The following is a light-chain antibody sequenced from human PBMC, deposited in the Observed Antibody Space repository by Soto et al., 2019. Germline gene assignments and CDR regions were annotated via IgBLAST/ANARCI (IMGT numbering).Light chain of an antibody. V-gene: IGLV1-40*01. CDR1: SSNIGAGFD. CDR3: QSYDSSLSAV. Sequence: QSVLTQPTSVSGAPGQRVTISCTGSSSNIGAGFDVHWYQQLPETAPKLLIYGNTNRPSGVPDRFSGSKSGTSASLAITGLQAEDEADYYCQSYDSSLSAVFGGGTKLTVL. J-gene: IGLJ2*01. CDR2: GNT.